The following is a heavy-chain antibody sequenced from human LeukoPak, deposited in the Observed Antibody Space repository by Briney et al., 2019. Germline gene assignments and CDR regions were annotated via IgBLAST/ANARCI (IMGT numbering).Heavy chain of an antibody. J-gene: IGHJ4*02. V-gene: IGHV3-7*01. CDR3: TRAYSDYDDYFNY. CDR2: IKQDGSEK. CDR1: GFTFFNYW. D-gene: IGHD5-12*01. Sequence: GGSLRLSCAASGFTFFNYWMGWVRQAPGKGLEWAAIIKQDGSEKYYLDSVKGRFTISRDNPKNSLYLQMNSLRAEDTAIYYCTRAYSDYDDYFNYWGQGTRVTVSS.